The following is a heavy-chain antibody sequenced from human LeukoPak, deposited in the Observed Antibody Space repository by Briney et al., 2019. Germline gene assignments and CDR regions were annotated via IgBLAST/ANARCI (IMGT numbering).Heavy chain of an antibody. V-gene: IGHV3-7*03. Sequence: GGSLRLSCAASGFTFSSYWMSWVRQAPGKGLEWVANIKQGGSEKYYVDSVKGRFTISRDNAKNSLYLQMNSLRAEDTAVYYCARGRYSSSWYCGGGRGAFDIWGQGTMVTVSS. CDR2: IKQGGSEK. CDR1: GFTFSSYW. J-gene: IGHJ3*02. CDR3: ARGRYSSSWYCGGGRGAFDI. D-gene: IGHD6-13*01.